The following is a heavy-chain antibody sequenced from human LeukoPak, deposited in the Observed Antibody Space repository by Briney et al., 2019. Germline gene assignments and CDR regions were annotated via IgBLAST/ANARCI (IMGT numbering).Heavy chain of an antibody. CDR3: AKDQQYPTPRLLDY. J-gene: IGHJ4*02. CDR1: GFTFSSYG. Sequence: PGRPLRLSCAASGFTFSSYGMHWVRQAPGKGLEWVAVIWYDGSNKYYADSVKGRFTISRDNSKNTLYLQMNSLRAEDTAVYYCAKDQQYPTPRLLDYWGQGTLVTVSS. V-gene: IGHV3-33*06. CDR2: IWYDGSNK. D-gene: IGHD6-25*01.